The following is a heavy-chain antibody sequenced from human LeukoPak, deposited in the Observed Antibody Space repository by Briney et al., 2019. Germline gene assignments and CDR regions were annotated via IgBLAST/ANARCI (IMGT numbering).Heavy chain of an antibody. CDR3: ARQGYCSSTSCSNWFDP. V-gene: IGHV4-4*07. Sequence: SETLSLTCTVSGGSISSYYWSWIRRPAGKGLEWIGRIYTSGSTNYNPSLKSRVTMSVDTSKNQFSLKLSSVTAADTAVYYCARQGYCSSTSCSNWFDPWGQGTLVTVSS. CDR2: IYTSGST. CDR1: GGSISSYY. J-gene: IGHJ5*02. D-gene: IGHD2-2*01.